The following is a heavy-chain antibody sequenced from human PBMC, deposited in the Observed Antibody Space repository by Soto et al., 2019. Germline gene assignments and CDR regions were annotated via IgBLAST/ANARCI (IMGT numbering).Heavy chain of an antibody. Sequence: GISWVRQAPGQGLEWMGWISAYNGNTNYAQKLQGRVTMTTDTSTSTAYMELRSLRSDDTAVYYCARVTINYYGMDVWGQGTTVTVSS. J-gene: IGHJ6*02. D-gene: IGHD3-3*01. V-gene: IGHV1-18*01. CDR2: ISAYNGNT. CDR1: G. CDR3: ARVTINYYGMDV.